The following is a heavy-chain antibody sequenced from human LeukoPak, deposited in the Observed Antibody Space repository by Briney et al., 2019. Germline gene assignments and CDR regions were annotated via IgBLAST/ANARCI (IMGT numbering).Heavy chain of an antibody. J-gene: IGHJ4*02. CDR3: TRVYSSGWYRIIDY. D-gene: IGHD6-19*01. Sequence: GRSLRLSCTASGFTFGDYAMSWVRQAPGKGLEWVGFIRSKAYGGTTEYAASVKGRFTILRDDSKSIAYLQMNSLKTEDTAVYYCTRVYSSGWYRIIDYWGQGTLVTVSS. V-gene: IGHV3-49*04. CDR2: IRSKAYGGTT. CDR1: GFTFGDYA.